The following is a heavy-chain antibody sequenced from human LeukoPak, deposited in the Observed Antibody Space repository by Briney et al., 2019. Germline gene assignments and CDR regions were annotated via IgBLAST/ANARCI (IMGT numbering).Heavy chain of an antibody. CDR2: INWNGGST. CDR3: ARDLYSSSWYFVSPGGY. D-gene: IGHD6-13*01. J-gene: IGHJ4*02. V-gene: IGHV3-20*04. CDR1: GFTFDDYG. Sequence: GGSLRLSCAASGFTFDDYGMSWVRQAPGKGLEWVSGINWNGGSTGYADSMKGRFTISRDNAKNSLYLQMNSLRAEDTALYYCARDLYSSSWYFVSPGGYWGQGTLVTVSS.